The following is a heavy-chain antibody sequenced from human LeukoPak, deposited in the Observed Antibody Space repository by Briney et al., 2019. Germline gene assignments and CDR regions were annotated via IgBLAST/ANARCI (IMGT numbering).Heavy chain of an antibody. D-gene: IGHD6-19*01. CDR3: AREPHAVAGRYYYYYMDV. CDR1: GGTFSSYA. CDR2: IIPIFGTA. J-gene: IGHJ6*03. Sequence: ASVTVSCKASGGTFSSYAISWVRQAPGQGLEWMGGIIPIFGTANYAQKFQGRVTITADESTSTAYMELSSLRSEDTAVYYCAREPHAVAGRYYYYYMDVWGKGTTVTVSS. V-gene: IGHV1-69*13.